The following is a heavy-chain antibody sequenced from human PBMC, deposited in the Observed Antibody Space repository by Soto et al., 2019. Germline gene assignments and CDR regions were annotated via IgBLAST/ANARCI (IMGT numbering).Heavy chain of an antibody. Sequence: PGESLKISCKGSGYSFTSYWISWVRQMPGKGLEWMGRIDPSDSYTNYSPSFQGHVTISADKSISTAYLQWSSLKASDTAMYYCARSIVVVPADNYYYYYGMDVWGRGTTVTVSS. CDR3: ARSIVVVPADNYYYYYGMDV. V-gene: IGHV5-10-1*01. D-gene: IGHD2-2*01. J-gene: IGHJ6*02. CDR1: GYSFTSYW. CDR2: IDPSDSYT.